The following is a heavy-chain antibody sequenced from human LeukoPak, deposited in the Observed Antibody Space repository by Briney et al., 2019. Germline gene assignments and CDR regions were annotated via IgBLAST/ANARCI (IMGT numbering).Heavy chain of an antibody. CDR1: GFTFSSYA. CDR2: ISGSGGST. D-gene: IGHD6-13*01. Sequence: GGSLRLSCAASGFTFSSYAMSWVRQAPGKGLEWVSAISGSGGSTYYAGSVKGRFTISRDNSKNTLYLQMNSLRAEDTAVYYCAKSIAAAVDYYYYGMDVWGQGTTVTVSS. J-gene: IGHJ6*02. CDR3: AKSIAAAVDYYYYGMDV. V-gene: IGHV3-23*01.